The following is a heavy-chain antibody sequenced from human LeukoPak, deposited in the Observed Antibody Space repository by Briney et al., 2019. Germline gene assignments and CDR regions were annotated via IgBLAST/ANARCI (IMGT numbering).Heavy chain of an antibody. V-gene: IGHV3-33*01. Sequence: SGGSLRLSCAASGFTFSSYGMHWARQAPGKGLEWVAVIWYDGSNKYYAASVKGRFTISRDNSKNTLYLQMNSLRAEDTAVYYCARGYQLYRFYYFDYWGQGTLVTVSS. D-gene: IGHD1-1*01. CDR2: IWYDGSNK. CDR1: GFTFSSYG. CDR3: ARGYQLYRFYYFDY. J-gene: IGHJ4*02.